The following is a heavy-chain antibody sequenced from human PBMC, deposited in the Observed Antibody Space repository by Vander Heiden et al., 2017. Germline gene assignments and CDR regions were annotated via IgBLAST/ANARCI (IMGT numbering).Heavy chain of an antibody. V-gene: IGHV3-74*01. J-gene: IGHJ4*02. Sequence: EVQLVESGGGLVQPGGSLRLSCAASGFTFSSHWMHWVRQAPGKGLVWVSRINSDGSSTSYADSVKGRFTISRDNAKNTLYLQMNSLRAEDTAVYYCARDQGIGWNYFDYWGQGTLVTVSS. D-gene: IGHD6-19*01. CDR1: GFTFSSHW. CDR3: ARDQGIGWNYFDY. CDR2: INSDGSST.